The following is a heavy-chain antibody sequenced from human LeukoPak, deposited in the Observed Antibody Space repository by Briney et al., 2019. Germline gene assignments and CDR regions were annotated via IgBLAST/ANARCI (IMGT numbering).Heavy chain of an antibody. CDR1: GFTFSSYA. D-gene: IGHD4-17*01. CDR2: ISGSGGST. CDR3: AKDHEDDYGDYAPVDYYYGMDV. Sequence: GGALRLSCAASGFTFSSYAMGWVRQAPGKGLEWVSAISGSGGSTYYADYVKGRFTISRDNSKNTLYLQMNSLRAEDTAVYYCAKDHEDDYGDYAPVDYYYGMDVWGQGTTVTVSS. V-gene: IGHV3-23*01. J-gene: IGHJ6*02.